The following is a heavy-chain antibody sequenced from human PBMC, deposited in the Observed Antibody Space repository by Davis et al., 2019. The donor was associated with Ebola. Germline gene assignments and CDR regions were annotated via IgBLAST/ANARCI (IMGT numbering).Heavy chain of an antibody. V-gene: IGHV3-21*01. J-gene: IGHJ6*02. CDR1: GFTFRSYS. Sequence: GGSLSLSCAASGFTFRSYSMNWVRQAPGKGLEWVSSIGSSSSYIYYADSVKGRFTISSDNAKKSLYLHMNSLRAEDTAVYYCARDKFYYDSSGYGYYYGMDVWGQGTTVTVSS. CDR3: ARDKFYYDSSGYGYYYGMDV. D-gene: IGHD3-22*01. CDR2: IGSSSSYI.